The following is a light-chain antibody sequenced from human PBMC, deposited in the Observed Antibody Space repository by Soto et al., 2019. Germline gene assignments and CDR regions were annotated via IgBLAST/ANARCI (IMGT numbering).Light chain of an antibody. CDR2: DAS. CDR3: QQYNSYPWR. Sequence: DIQMTQSPSTLSGSVGDRVTITCRASQTISSWLAWYQQKPGKAPKLLIYDASSLESGVPSRFSGSGSGTEFTLTITSLQPDDFATYYCQQYNSYPWRFGQGTKVDI. V-gene: IGKV1-5*01. CDR1: QTISSW. J-gene: IGKJ1*01.